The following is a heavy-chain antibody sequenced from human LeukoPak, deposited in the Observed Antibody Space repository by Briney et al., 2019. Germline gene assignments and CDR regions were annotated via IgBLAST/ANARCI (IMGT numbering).Heavy chain of an antibody. J-gene: IGHJ4*02. Sequence: QPGGSLRLSCAASGFTFSSYAMSWVRQAPGKGLEWVSAISGSGGSTYYADSVKGRFTISRDNSKNTLYLQMNSLRAEDTAVYYCARDSSPQTNSDFWSGYSHWGQGTLVTVSS. D-gene: IGHD3-3*01. CDR3: ARDSSPQTNSDFWSGYSH. CDR1: GFTFSSYA. CDR2: ISGSGGST. V-gene: IGHV3-23*01.